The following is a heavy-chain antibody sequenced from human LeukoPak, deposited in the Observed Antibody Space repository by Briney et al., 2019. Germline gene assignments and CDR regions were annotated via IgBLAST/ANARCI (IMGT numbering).Heavy chain of an antibody. J-gene: IGHJ4*02. Sequence: GGFLRLSCAASGFLFSSYWMSWVRQAPGKGLEWVANIREDGSEKYYVDSVKGRFIISRDNAKNSLYLQMNSLRAEDTAVYYCARDDSTGYLYFDYWGQGILVTVSS. D-gene: IGHD3-22*01. CDR1: GFLFSSYW. V-gene: IGHV3-7*04. CDR2: IREDGSEK. CDR3: ARDDSTGYLYFDY.